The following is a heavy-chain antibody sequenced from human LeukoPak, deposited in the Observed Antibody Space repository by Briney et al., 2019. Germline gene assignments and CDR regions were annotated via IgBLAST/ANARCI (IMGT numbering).Heavy chain of an antibody. V-gene: IGHV1-24*01. J-gene: IGHJ6*02. CDR2: FDPEDGES. CDR1: GYTLTELS. CDR3: ATDRGRAVAGIYYYGMDV. D-gene: IGHD6-19*01. Sequence: ASVKVSCKVSGYTLTELSMHWVRQAPGKGLEWMGGFDPEDGESIYAQKFQGRVTMTEDTSTDTAYMELSSLRSEDTAVYYCATDRGRAVAGIYYYGMDVWGQGTTVTVSS.